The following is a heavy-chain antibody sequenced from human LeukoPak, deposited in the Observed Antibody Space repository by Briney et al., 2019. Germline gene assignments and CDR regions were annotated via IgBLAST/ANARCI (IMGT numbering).Heavy chain of an antibody. CDR3: ARNFDMKGFDP. CDR2: INSDSGFT. Sequence: VKVSCKASGYTFTGYYMNWVRQARGQGREWMGWINSDSGFTKYAQKFQGRVTMTRDTSITTVYMDLTRLTSDDTAVYYCARNFDMKGFDPWGQGTLVTVSS. D-gene: IGHD3-9*01. J-gene: IGHJ5*02. CDR1: GYTFTGYY. V-gene: IGHV1-2*02.